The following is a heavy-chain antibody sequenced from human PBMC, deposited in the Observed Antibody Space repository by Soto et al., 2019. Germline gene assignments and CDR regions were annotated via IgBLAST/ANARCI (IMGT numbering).Heavy chain of an antibody. J-gene: IGHJ2*01. Sequence: QVQLVQSGPEVKKAGASVKVSCTAPTDYIFLAYGFDWVRQAPGQGLEWMGWISPKFGRTNYARALQDRFTMTTDVSTNSVSMELRDLRSDDTAVYYCARDDCNGGSCDGGHYLDLWGRGTPISVSS. D-gene: IGHD2-15*01. CDR2: ISPKFGRT. CDR1: DYIFLAYG. V-gene: IGHV1-18*01. CDR3: ARDDCNGGSCDGGHYLDL.